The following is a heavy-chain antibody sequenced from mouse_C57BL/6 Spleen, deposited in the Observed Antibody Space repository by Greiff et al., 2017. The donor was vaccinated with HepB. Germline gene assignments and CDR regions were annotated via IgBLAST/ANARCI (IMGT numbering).Heavy chain of an antibody. V-gene: IGHV1-53*01. CDR3: AREEGSDYNGGAWFAY. D-gene: IGHD1-1*01. Sequence: QVQLQQPGTELVKPGASVKLSCKASGYTFTSYWMHWVKQRPGQGLEWIGNINPSNGGTNYNEKFKSKATLTVDKSSSTAYMQLSSLTSEDSAVYYCAREEGSDYNGGAWFAYWGQGTLVTVSA. CDR1: GYTFTSYW. CDR2: INPSNGGT. J-gene: IGHJ3*01.